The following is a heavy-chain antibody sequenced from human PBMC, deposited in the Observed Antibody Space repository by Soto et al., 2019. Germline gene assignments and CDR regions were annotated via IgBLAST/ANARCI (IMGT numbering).Heavy chain of an antibody. V-gene: IGHV1-69*12. J-gene: IGHJ4*02. Sequence: QVQLVQSGAEVKKPGSSVKVSCKASGGTFSSYAISWVRQAPGQGLEWMGGIIPIFGTANYAQKFQGRVTITADESTSTTYKELSSLSSEDTAVYYCARGGKMATIGSLGYWGQGTLVTVSS. D-gene: IGHD5-12*01. CDR1: GGTFSSYA. CDR3: ARGGKMATIGSLGY. CDR2: IIPIFGTA.